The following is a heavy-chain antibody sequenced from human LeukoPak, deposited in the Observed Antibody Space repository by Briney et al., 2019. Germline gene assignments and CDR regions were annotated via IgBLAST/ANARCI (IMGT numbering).Heavy chain of an antibody. D-gene: IGHD3-22*01. CDR1: GFTFSSYA. CDR2: ISGSGGST. V-gene: IGHV3-23*01. Sequence: PGGSLRLSCAASGFTFSSYAMSWVRQAPGKGLEWVSAISGSGGSTYYADSVKGRFIISRDNSKNTLYLQMNSLRAEDTAVYYCAKDSFYYYDSSGSYNWFDPWGQGTLVTVSS. J-gene: IGHJ5*02. CDR3: AKDSFYYYDSSGSYNWFDP.